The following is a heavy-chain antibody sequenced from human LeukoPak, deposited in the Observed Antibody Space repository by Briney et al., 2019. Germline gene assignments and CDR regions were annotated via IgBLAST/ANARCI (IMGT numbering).Heavy chain of an antibody. V-gene: IGHV3-30-3*01. Sequence: PGGSLRLSCAASGFTFSSYAMHWVRQAPGKGLEWVAVISYDGSNKYYADSVKGRFTISRDNSKNTLYLQMNSLRAEDTAVYYCARDRSEQQPRLLHYYGMDVWGQGTTVTVSS. J-gene: IGHJ6*02. CDR3: ARDRSEQQPRLLHYYGMDV. CDR2: ISYDGSNK. CDR1: GFTFSSYA. D-gene: IGHD6-13*01.